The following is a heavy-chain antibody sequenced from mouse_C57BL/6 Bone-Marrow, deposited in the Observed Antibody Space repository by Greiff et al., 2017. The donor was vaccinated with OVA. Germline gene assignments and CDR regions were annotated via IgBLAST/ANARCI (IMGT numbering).Heavy chain of an antibody. V-gene: IGHV7-3*01. CDR2: IRNKPNGSTT. Sequence: EVHVVESGGGLVQPGASLSLSCAASGFTFTNYYMSWVRQPPGQALEWLAFIRNKPNGSTTEYSASVKGRFTISRDNSQSNLYLRRNALRAEDSATYYCARYKGRVAVDYFDYWGQGTALTVSS. CDR1: GFTFTNYY. D-gene: IGHD1-1*01. J-gene: IGHJ2*01. CDR3: ARYKGRVAVDYFDY.